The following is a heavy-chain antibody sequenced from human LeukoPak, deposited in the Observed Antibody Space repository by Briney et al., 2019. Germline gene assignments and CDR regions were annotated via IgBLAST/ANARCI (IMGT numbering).Heavy chain of an antibody. CDR3: ARGRCSGGSCYLDY. J-gene: IGHJ4*02. CDR1: GFTFSSYA. D-gene: IGHD2-15*01. Sequence: GGSLRLSCAASGFTFSSYAMSWVRQAPGKGLEWVSAISGSGGSTYYADSVKGRFTISRDNPKNTLYLQMNSLRAEDTAVYYCARGRCSGGSCYLDYWGQGTLVTVSS. CDR2: ISGSGGST. V-gene: IGHV3-23*01.